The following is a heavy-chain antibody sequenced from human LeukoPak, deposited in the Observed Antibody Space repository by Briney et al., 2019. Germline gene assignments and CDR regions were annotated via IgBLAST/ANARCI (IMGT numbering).Heavy chain of an antibody. V-gene: IGHV3-23*01. CDR2: IHGSGGST. CDR3: AKGADYYYYYPMDV. CDR1: GFTFSSYA. J-gene: IGHJ6*02. Sequence: GGSLRLSCAVSGFTFSSYAMSWVRQAPGKGLEWVSTIHGSGGSTYNADSVKGRFTISRDNSRNTLSLQMNSLRAEDTAVYYCAKGADYYYYYPMDVWGQGTTVTVSS.